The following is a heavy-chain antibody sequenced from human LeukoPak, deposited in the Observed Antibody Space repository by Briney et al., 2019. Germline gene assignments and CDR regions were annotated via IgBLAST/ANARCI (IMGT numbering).Heavy chain of an antibody. V-gene: IGHV3-23*01. CDR1: GFTFSTYG. Sequence: PGGSLRLSCAASGFTFSTYGMSWVRQAPGKGLEWVSAISVSGGSTYYADSVKGRFTISRDNAKNSLYLQMNSLRAEDTAVYYCARDLGVSNDAFDIWGQGTMVTVSS. CDR2: ISVSGGST. J-gene: IGHJ3*02. CDR3: ARDLGVSNDAFDI.